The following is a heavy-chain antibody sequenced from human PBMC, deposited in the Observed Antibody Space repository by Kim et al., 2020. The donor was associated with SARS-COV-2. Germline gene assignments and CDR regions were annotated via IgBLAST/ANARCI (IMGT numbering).Heavy chain of an antibody. CDR1: GGSFSGYY. D-gene: IGHD6-13*01. Sequence: SETLSLTCAVYGGSFSGYYWSWIRQPPGKGLEWIGEINHSGNTNYNPSLKSRVTISVDTSKNQFSLKLSSVTAADTAVYYCARGPVAAAGTGYWGQGTLVTVSS. CDR2: INHSGNT. J-gene: IGHJ4*02. CDR3: ARGPVAAAGTGY. V-gene: IGHV4-34*01.